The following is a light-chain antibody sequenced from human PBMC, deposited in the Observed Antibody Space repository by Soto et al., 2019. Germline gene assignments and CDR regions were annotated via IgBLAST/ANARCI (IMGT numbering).Light chain of an antibody. V-gene: IGKV1-39*01. CDR3: QQGASFPRT. Sequence: DIQMTQSPSSLSASIGDRVTITCQARQNITNNLSWYQQKPGKAPNLLIYAASSLQSGVPSRFSGSGSGTDFTLTIRSLQPEDFATYYCQQGASFPRTFGGGTKVDIK. J-gene: IGKJ4*01. CDR2: AAS. CDR1: QNITNN.